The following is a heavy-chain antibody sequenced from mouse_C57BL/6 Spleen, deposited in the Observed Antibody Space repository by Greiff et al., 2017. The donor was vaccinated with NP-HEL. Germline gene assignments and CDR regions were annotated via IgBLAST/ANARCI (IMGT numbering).Heavy chain of an antibody. V-gene: IGHV3-6*01. Sequence: EVQLQQSGPGLVKPSQSLSLTCSVTGYSITSGYYWNWIRQFPGNKLEWMGYISYDGSNNYNPSLKNRISITRDTSKNQFFLKLNSVTTEDTATYYCARERVYGSPLYAMDYWGQGTSVTVSS. CDR1: GYSITSGYY. D-gene: IGHD1-1*01. CDR3: ARERVYGSPLYAMDY. CDR2: ISYDGSN. J-gene: IGHJ4*01.